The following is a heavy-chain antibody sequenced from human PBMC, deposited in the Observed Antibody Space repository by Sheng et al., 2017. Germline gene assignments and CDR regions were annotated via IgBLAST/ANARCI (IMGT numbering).Heavy chain of an antibody. J-gene: IGHJ4*02. D-gene: IGHD3-9*01. V-gene: IGHV1-69*01. CDR3: ARDPRITISAAAYYFDY. Sequence: QVQLVQSGAEVKKPGSSVKVSCKASGGTFSSYAISWVRQAPGQGLEWMGGIIPIFGTANYAQKFQGRVTITADESTSTAYMELSSLRSEDTAVYYCARDPRITISAAAYYFDYWGQGTLVTVSS. CDR1: GGTFSSYA. CDR2: IIPIFGTA.